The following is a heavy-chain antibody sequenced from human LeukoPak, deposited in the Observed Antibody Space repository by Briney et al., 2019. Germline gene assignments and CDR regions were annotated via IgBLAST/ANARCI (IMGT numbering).Heavy chain of an antibody. V-gene: IGHV3-33*01. CDR1: GFIFSSYA. CDR2: IWFDGSNT. J-gene: IGHJ4*02. CDR3: ARGLGYSYGYGIDY. D-gene: IGHD5-18*01. Sequence: GRSLRLSCAASGFIFSSYAMHWVRQAPGKGPEWVAIIWFDGSNTYYAESVEGRFTISRDNSKNTLYLQMNSLRAEDTAVYSCARGLGYSYGYGIDYWGQGTLVIAPS.